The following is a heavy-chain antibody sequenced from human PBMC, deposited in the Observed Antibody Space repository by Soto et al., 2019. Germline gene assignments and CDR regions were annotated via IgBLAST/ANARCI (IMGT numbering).Heavy chain of an antibody. CDR2: IIPIFGTA. CDR3: ARDGGRHSGGIDY. J-gene: IGHJ4*02. V-gene: IGHV1-69*01. CDR1: GGTFSSYS. Sequence: QVQLVQSGAEVKKPGSSVKVSCKASGGTFSSYSINWVRQAPGQGLEWMGEIIPIFGTANYAQKFQGRVTIIADESTSTAYMELSSLRSEDTAVYYCARDGGRHSGGIDYWDQGTLVTVSS. D-gene: IGHD1-26*01.